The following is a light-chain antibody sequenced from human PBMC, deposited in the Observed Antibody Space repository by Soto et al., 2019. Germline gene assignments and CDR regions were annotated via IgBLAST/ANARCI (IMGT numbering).Light chain of an antibody. Sequence: QSVLTQPPSVSAAPGQKVTISCSGSSSNIGDNYVSWYQQLPGTAPKLLIYDNHIRPSGIPDRFSGSKSGTSATLGITGLQTGDEADYYCGTWDSSLSAVVFGGGTQLTVL. V-gene: IGLV1-51*01. CDR1: SSNIGDNY. J-gene: IGLJ2*01. CDR2: DNH. CDR3: GTWDSSLSAVV.